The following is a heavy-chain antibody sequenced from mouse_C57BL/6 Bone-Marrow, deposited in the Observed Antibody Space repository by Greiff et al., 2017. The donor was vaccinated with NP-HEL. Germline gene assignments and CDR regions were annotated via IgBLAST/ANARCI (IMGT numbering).Heavy chain of an antibody. CDR3: ARGLRDAMDY. D-gene: IGHD1-1*01. CDR1: GFTFSDYY. Sequence: DVMLVESGGGLVQPGGSLKLSCAASGFTFSDYYMYWVRQTPEKRLEWVAYISNGGGSTYYPDTVKGRFTISRDNAKNTLYLQMSRLKSEDTAMYYCARGLRDAMDYWGQGTSVTVSS. CDR2: ISNGGGST. V-gene: IGHV5-12*01. J-gene: IGHJ4*01.